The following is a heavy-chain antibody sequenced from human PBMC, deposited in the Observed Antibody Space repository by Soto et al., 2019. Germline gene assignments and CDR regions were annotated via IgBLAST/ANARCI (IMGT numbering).Heavy chain of an antibody. J-gene: IGHJ5*02. V-gene: IGHV3-23*01. CDR3: EKDRGRFHETKPSFDP. CDR2: ISGSGGST. D-gene: IGHD3-3*01. CDR1: GFTFSSYA. Sequence: ASLRLSCTASGFTFSSYAMSWVRQAPGKGLEWFSAISGSGGSTYYADSVKGRFTISRDNSKNTLYLQMNSLRAEDTAVYYWEKDRGRFHETKPSFDPWGPGTLVNVSS.